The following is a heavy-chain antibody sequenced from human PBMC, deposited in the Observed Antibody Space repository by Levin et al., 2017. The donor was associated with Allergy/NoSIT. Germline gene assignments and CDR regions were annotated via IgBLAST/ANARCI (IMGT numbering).Heavy chain of an antibody. D-gene: IGHD1-14*01. CDR2: MYSSGTT. CDR1: GGSISSYY. V-gene: IGHV4-4*07. J-gene: IGHJ4*02. CDR3: ARVLPTSPGFDY. Sequence: NASETLSLTCTVSGGSISSYYWSWIRQSAEKGLEWIGRMYSSGTTKYNPSLQSRVTMSVDASKNQFSLNVRSVTAADTAVYYCARVLPTSPGFDYWGQGILVTVSS.